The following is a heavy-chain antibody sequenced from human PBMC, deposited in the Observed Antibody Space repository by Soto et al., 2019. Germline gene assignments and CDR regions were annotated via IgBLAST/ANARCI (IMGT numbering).Heavy chain of an antibody. J-gene: IGHJ4*02. D-gene: IGHD3-22*01. CDR3: ARWYYYDSSGYYFDY. V-gene: IGHV4-30-2*02. CDR2: IYHSGST. Sequence: SETLSLTCAVSGGSINSGGYSWSWVRQPPGKGLEWIGYIYHSGSTYYKPSLKSRVTISVDRSKNQFSLKLSSVTAAETALYYCARWYYYDSSGYYFDYWGQGTLVTVSS. CDR1: GGSINSGGYS.